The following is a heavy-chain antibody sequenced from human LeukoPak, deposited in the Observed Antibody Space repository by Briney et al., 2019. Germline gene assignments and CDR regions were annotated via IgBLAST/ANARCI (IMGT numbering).Heavy chain of an antibody. D-gene: IGHD3-9*01. V-gene: IGHV1-2*02. J-gene: IGHJ4*02. CDR2: INPNTGAT. CDR3: ARTGSYYSAMYYFDS. CDR1: GYIFTAYY. Sequence: ASVKVSCKASGYIFTAYYIHWMRQAPGQGLEWMGWINPNTGATNYARRFQGRVTMTRDTSISTVYMELSRLTSDDTALYYCARTGSYYSAMYYFDSWGQGTLVTVSS.